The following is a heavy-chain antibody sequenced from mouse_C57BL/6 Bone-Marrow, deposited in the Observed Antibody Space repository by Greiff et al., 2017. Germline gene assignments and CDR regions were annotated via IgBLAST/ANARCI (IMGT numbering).Heavy chain of an antibody. CDR1: GYTFTSYW. D-gene: IGHD1-1*01. V-gene: IGHV1-69*01. CDR3: ARAGYYGPWYFDV. Sequence: QVQLQQPGAELVMPGASVKLSCKASGYTFTSYWMHWVKQRPGQGLEWIGEIDPSDSYTNYNQKFKGKSTLTVDKSSSTAYMQLSSLTSEDSAVYYGARAGYYGPWYFDVWGTGTTVTVSS. J-gene: IGHJ1*03. CDR2: IDPSDSYT.